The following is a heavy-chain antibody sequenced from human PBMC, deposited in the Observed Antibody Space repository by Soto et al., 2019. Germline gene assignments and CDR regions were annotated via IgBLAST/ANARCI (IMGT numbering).Heavy chain of an antibody. Sequence: ATVKVSCKASGYTFTGYCVHWVRQSPVQGLEWMGWINPNSGGTNYAQKFQGRVTMTRDTSISTAYMELSRLRSDDTAVYYCARVGIELRYFDCLLESEYYYYGMHAWGEGITVSVS. CDR1: GYTFTGYC. V-gene: IGHV1-2*02. D-gene: IGHD3-9*01. CDR2: INPNSGGT. CDR3: ARVGIELRYFDCLLESEYYYYGMHA. J-gene: IGHJ6*02.